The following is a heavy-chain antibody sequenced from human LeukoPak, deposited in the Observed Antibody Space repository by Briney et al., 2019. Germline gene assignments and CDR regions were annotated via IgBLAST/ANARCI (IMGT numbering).Heavy chain of an antibody. CDR2: ISGSGVTT. V-gene: IGHV3-23*01. CDR1: GFTFSSFA. J-gene: IGHJ1*01. CDR3: AKKVVVGATSPYSDFQD. Sequence: GGSLRLSCVASGFTFSSFAMAWVRQAPGKGLEWVSAISGSGVTTHYAGSVKGRFSISRDNSKNTLYLQMNSLRAEDTALYYCAKKVVVGATSPYSDFQDWGQGTLVTVSS. D-gene: IGHD1-26*01.